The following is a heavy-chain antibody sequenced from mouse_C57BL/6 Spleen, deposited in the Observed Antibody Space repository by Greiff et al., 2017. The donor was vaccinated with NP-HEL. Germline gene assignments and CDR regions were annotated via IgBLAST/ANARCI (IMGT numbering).Heavy chain of an antibody. D-gene: IGHD1-1*01. CDR2: IYWDDDK. V-gene: IGHV8-12*01. CDR3: ARRNSYYYGSSYGWYFDV. J-gene: IGHJ1*03. Sequence: QVTLKVCGPGILQSSQTLSLTCSFSGFSLSTSGMGVSWIRQPSGKGLEWLAHIYWDDDKRYNPSLKSRLTISKDTSRNQVFLKITSVDTADTATYYCARRNSYYYGSSYGWYFDVWGTGTTVTVSS. CDR1: GFSLSTSGMG.